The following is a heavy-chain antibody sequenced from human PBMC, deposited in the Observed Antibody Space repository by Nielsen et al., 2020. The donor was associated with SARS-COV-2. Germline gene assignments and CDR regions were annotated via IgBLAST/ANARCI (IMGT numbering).Heavy chain of an antibody. V-gene: IGHV3-48*03. Sequence: GESLNTSCAASGFTFSSYEMNWVRQAPGKGLEWVSYISSSGSTIYYADSVKGRFTISRDNAKNSLYLQMNSLRAEDTAVYYCARYRHLRFLGGYWGQGTLVTVSS. CDR3: ARYRHLRFLGGY. D-gene: IGHD3-3*01. CDR2: ISSSGSTI. J-gene: IGHJ4*02. CDR1: GFTFSSYE.